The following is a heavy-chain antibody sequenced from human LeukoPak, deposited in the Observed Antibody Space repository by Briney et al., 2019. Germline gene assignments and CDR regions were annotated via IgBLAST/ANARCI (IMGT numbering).Heavy chain of an antibody. CDR3: ARDAYSSFFHFDY. D-gene: IGHD6-6*01. V-gene: IGHV1-2*02. CDR2: INPNSGGT. J-gene: IGHJ4*02. Sequence: EASVKVSCKASGYTFTGYYMHWVRQAPGQGLEWMGWINPNSGGTSYAQKFQGRVTMTRDTSISTAYMELSRLRSDDTAVYYCARDAYSSFFHFDYWGQGTLVTVSS. CDR1: GYTFTGYY.